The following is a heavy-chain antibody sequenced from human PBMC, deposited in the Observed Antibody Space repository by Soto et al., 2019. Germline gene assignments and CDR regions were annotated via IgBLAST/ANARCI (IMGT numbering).Heavy chain of an antibody. D-gene: IGHD2-2*01. CDR2: ISSTGGST. CDR1: GFTFTNYA. CDR3: VARYCSSTTCYQVDY. J-gene: IGHJ4*02. Sequence: LRLSCSASGFTFTNYAIHWIRQAPGKGLEYVSAISSTGGSTYYADSVKGRFTISRDNSKNTVYLQMSSLRSEDSAVYYCVARYCSSTTCYQVDYWGQGTLVTVSS. V-gene: IGHV3-64D*06.